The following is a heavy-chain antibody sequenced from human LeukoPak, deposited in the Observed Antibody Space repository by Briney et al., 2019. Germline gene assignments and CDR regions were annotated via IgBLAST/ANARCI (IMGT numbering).Heavy chain of an antibody. V-gene: IGHV3-20*04. Sequence: PGGSLRLSCAASGFTFSSYSMNWVRQAPGKGLEWVSGINWNGGSTGYADSVKGRFTISRDNAKNSLHLQMNSLRAEDTALYYCARNRDSTAMGSFDYWGQGTLVTVSS. J-gene: IGHJ4*02. CDR2: INWNGGST. CDR1: GFTFSSYS. D-gene: IGHD5-18*01. CDR3: ARNRDSTAMGSFDY.